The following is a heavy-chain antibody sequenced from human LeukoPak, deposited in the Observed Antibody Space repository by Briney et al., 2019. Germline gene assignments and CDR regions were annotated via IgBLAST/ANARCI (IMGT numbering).Heavy chain of an antibody. D-gene: IGHD4-23*01. J-gene: IGHJ4*02. V-gene: IGHV4-30-4*01. Sequence: PSQTLSLTCTLSGDSVSSDSNYWTGIRQPPGKSLKRIGYISYSGSTSYNPSVMSRLTISIDTSKNQFFLKLTSVTDADTGIYYCAREGAGNSPLDSWGQGTLVTVSS. CDR1: GDSVSSDSNY. CDR3: AREGAGNSPLDS. CDR2: ISYSGST.